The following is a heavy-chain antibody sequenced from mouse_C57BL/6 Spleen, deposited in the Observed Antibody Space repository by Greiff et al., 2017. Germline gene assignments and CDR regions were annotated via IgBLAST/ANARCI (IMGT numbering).Heavy chain of an antibody. D-gene: IGHD2-2*01. J-gene: IGHJ2*01. CDR1: GYTFTSYW. CDR3: ARLWLPYYFDY. V-gene: IGHV1-50*01. Sequence: QVQLQQPGAELVKPGASVKLSCKASGYTFTSYWMQWVKQRPGQGLEWIGEIDPSDSYTNYNQKFKGKATLTVDTSSSTAYMQLSSLTSEDSAVYYCARLWLPYYFDYWGQGTTRTVSS. CDR2: IDPSDSYT.